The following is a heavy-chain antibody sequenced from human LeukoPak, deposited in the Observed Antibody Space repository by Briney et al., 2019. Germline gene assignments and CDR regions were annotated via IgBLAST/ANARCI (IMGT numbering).Heavy chain of an antibody. J-gene: IGHJ4*02. CDR2: ISSSSSYI. D-gene: IGHD6-19*01. Sequence: GGSLRLSCAASGFTFSSYSMNWVRQAPGKGLEWVSSISSSSSYIYYADSVKGRFTISRDNAKNSLYLQMNSLRAEDTAVYYCARDRNAYSSLDSFDYWGQGTLVTVSS. CDR1: GFTFSSYS. V-gene: IGHV3-21*01. CDR3: ARDRNAYSSLDSFDY.